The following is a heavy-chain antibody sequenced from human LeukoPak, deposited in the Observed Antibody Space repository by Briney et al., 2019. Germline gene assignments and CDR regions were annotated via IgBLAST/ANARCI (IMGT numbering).Heavy chain of an antibody. CDR2: ISSSSSYI. CDR1: GFTFSSYS. V-gene: IGHV3-21*01. J-gene: IGHJ6*02. D-gene: IGHD3-3*01. CDR3: ARDFYDFWSGYNYYYGMDV. Sequence: GGSLRLSCAASGFTFSSYSMIWVRQAPGKGLEWVSSISSSSSYIYYADSVKGRFTISRDNAKNSLYLQMNSLRAEDTAVYYCARDFYDFWSGYNYYYGMDVWGQGTTVTVSS.